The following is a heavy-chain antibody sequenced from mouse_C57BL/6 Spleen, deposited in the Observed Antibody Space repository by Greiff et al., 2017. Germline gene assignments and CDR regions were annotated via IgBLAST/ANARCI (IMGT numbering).Heavy chain of an antibody. Sequence: VQLQQSGPELVKPGASVKISCKASGYTFTDYYMNWVKQRPGKGLEWIGDINPNNGGTNYNEKFKGKATLTVDKSSSTAYMQLRSLTSEDSAVYYCAIAGDYCAIDYWGQGTSVTVSS. V-gene: IGHV1-26*01. CDR1: GYTFTDYY. CDR2: INPNNGGT. J-gene: IGHJ4*01. CDR3: AIAGDYCAIDY.